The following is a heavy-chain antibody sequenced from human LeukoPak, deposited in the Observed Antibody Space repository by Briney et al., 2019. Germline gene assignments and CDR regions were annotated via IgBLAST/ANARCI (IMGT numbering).Heavy chain of an antibody. V-gene: IGHV3-23*01. CDR1: GFTFSSYG. Sequence: GGSLRLSCAASGFTFSSYGMSWVRQAPGKGLEWVSAISGSGGSTYYADSVKGRFTISRDNSKNTLYLQMNSLRAEDTAVYYCATLTVTYGGLFDYWGQGTLVTVSS. J-gene: IGHJ4*02. CDR3: ATLTVTYGGLFDY. D-gene: IGHD4-17*01. CDR2: ISGSGGST.